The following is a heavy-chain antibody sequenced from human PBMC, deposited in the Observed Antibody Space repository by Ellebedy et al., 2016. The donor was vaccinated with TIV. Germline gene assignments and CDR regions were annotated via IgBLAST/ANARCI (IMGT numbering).Heavy chain of an antibody. D-gene: IGHD1-1*01. CDR3: ARGGGEWNADFDY. Sequence: GESLKIPCKGPGYSFTSYWIGWVRQMPGKGLEWLGIIFPADSHTRYSPSFQGQVSISVDKSISTAYLQWSSLKASDAAIYYCARGGGEWNADFDYWGQGTLVSVSS. V-gene: IGHV5-51*01. J-gene: IGHJ4*02. CDR2: IFPADSHT. CDR1: GYSFTSYW.